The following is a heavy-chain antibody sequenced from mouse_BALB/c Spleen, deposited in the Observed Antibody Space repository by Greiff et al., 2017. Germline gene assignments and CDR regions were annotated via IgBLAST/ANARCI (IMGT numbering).Heavy chain of an antibody. Sequence: EVQLQQSGPELVKPGASVKISCKASGYTFTDYNMHWVKQSHGKSLEWIGYIYPYNGGTGYNQKFKSKATLTVDNSSSTAYMELRSLTSEDSAVYYCARRNSYAMDYWGQGTSVTVSS. CDR2: IYPYNGGT. J-gene: IGHJ4*01. CDR3: ARRNSYAMDY. CDR1: GYTFTDYN. V-gene: IGHV1S29*02.